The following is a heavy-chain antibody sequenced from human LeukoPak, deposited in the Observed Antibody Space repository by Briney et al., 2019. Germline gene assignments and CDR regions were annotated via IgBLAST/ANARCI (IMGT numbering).Heavy chain of an antibody. CDR3: TRAPRTRMVRGVITPRKGYYFDY. Sequence: PGGSLRLFCTASGFTFGDYAMSWFRQAPGKGLEWVGFIRSKAYGGTTEYAASVKGRFTISRDDSKSIAYLQMNSLKTEDTAVYYCTRAPRTRMVRGVITPRKGYYFDYWGQGTLVTVSS. CDR1: GFTFGDYA. J-gene: IGHJ4*02. CDR2: IRSKAYGGTT. V-gene: IGHV3-49*03. D-gene: IGHD3-10*01.